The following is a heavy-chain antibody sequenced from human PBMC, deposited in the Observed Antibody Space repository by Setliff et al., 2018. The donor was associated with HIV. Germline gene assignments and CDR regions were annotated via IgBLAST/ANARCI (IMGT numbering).Heavy chain of an antibody. CDR3: ARLGSGWSDSYYYAMGI. J-gene: IGHJ6*02. V-gene: IGHV1-18*01. CDR2: ISPNFGHT. Sequence: ASVKVSCKASGYTFTTYGISWVRQAPGHGLEWMGWISPNFGHTKYAQKFLDRVTMTVDAATSRAYMELKGLRSDDTAVYFCARLGSGWSDSYYYAMGIWGQGTTVTVSS. D-gene: IGHD6-19*01. CDR1: GYTFTTYG.